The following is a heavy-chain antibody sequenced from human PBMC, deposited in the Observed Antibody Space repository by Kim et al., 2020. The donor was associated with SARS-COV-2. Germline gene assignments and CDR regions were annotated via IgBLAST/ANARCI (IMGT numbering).Heavy chain of an antibody. Sequence: ASVKVSCKVSGYTLTELSMHWVRQAPGKGLEWMGGFDPEDGETIYAQKFQGRVTMTEDTSTDTAYMELSSLRSEDTAVYYCATAPTVRGVRWFYYYYYGMDVWGQGTTVTVSS. CDR1: GYTLTELS. CDR3: ATAPTVRGVRWFYYYYYGMDV. D-gene: IGHD3-10*01. CDR2: FDPEDGET. J-gene: IGHJ6*02. V-gene: IGHV1-24*01.